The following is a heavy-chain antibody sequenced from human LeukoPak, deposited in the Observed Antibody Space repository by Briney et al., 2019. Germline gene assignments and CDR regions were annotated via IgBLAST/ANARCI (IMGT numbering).Heavy chain of an antibody. D-gene: IGHD5-18*01. V-gene: IGHV3-53*04. CDR3: AREAGTAMAPFDY. Sequence: PGGSLRLSCAASGFTVSSNYMNWVRQAPGKGLEWVSVIYSGGNTYYADSVKGRFTISRHNSENTLYLQMNSLRSEDTAVYYCAREAGTAMAPFDYWGQGTLVTVSS. CDR1: GFTVSSNY. CDR2: IYSGGNT. J-gene: IGHJ4*02.